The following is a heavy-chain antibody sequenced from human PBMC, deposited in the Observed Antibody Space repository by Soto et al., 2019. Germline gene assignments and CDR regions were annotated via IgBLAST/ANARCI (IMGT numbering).Heavy chain of an antibody. Sequence: SVKVSCKASGGTFSSYAISWVRQAPGQGLEWMGGIIPIFGTANYAQKFQGRVTITADKSTSTAYMELSSLRSEDTAVYYCARGDEAMATYYYYGMDVWGQGTTVTVSS. CDR2: IIPIFGTA. V-gene: IGHV1-69*06. D-gene: IGHD5-18*01. CDR1: GGTFSSYA. J-gene: IGHJ6*02. CDR3: ARGDEAMATYYYYGMDV.